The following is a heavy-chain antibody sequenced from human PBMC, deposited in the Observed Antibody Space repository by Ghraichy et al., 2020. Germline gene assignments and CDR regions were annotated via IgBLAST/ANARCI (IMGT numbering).Heavy chain of an antibody. D-gene: IGHD4-11*01. CDR3: ARHGVGYINYFGLDY. V-gene: IGHV4-59*08. CDR2: IYYSGST. CDR1: GGSISSYY. Sequence: ETLSLTCTVSGGSISSYYWSWIRQPPGKGLEWIGYIYYSGSTNYNPSLKSRVTISVDTSKNQFSLKLSSVTAADTAVYYCARHGVGYINYFGLDYWGQGTLVTVSS. J-gene: IGHJ4*02.